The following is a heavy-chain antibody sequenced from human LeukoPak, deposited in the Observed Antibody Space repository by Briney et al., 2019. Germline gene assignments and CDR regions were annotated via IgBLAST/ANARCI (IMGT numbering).Heavy chain of an antibody. CDR2: ISSSSSYI. CDR3: AREGVGSSSSHYYYYYGMDV. CDR1: GFTFSSYS. V-gene: IGHV3-21*01. J-gene: IGHJ6*02. D-gene: IGHD6-6*01. Sequence: GGSLRLSCAASGFTFSSYSMNWVCQAPGKGLEWVSSISSSSSYIYYADSVKGRFTISRDNAKNSLYLQMNSLRAEDTAVYYCAREGVGSSSSHYYYYYGMDVWGQGTTVTVSS.